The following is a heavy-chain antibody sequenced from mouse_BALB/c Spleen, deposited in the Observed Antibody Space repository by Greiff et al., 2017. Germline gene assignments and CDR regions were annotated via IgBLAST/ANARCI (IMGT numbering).Heavy chain of an antibody. CDR1: GFTFSSYG. Sequence: EAKVVESGGDLVKSGGSLKLSCAVSGFTFSSYGMSWVRQTPAKRLEWVATISSGGSYTYYPDSVKGRFTISRDNAKNTLYLQMSSLKSEDTAMSYCARHRYDYDGAIGKWGQGTSVTVSS. J-gene: IGHJ4*01. CDR2: ISSGGSYT. V-gene: IGHV5-6*01. D-gene: IGHD2-4*01. CDR3: ARHRYDYDGAIGK.